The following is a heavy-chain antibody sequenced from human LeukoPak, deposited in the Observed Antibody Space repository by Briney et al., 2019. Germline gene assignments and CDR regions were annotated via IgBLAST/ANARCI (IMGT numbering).Heavy chain of an antibody. CDR3: AIAKTQGSGGNYYYYYYMDV. D-gene: IGHD4-23*01. V-gene: IGHV3-23*01. CDR2: ISGSGGST. CDR1: GFTFSSYG. Sequence: TGGSLRLSCAASGFTFSSYGMSWVRQAPGKGLEWVSAISGSGGSTYYADSVKGRFTISRDNSKNTLYPQMNSLRAEDTAVYYCAIAKTQGSGGNYYYYYYMDVWGKGTTVTISS. J-gene: IGHJ6*03.